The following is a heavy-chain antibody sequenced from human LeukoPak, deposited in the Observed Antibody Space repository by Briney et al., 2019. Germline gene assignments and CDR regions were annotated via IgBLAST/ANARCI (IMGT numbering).Heavy chain of an antibody. CDR1: GGTFSSYA. CDR3: ARIAGQQLVNWFDP. J-gene: IGHJ5*02. CDR2: ISAYNGNT. V-gene: IGHV1-18*01. Sequence: ASVKVSCKASGGTFSSYAISWVRQAPGQGLEWMGWISAYNGNTNYAQKLQGRVTMTTDTSTTTAYMELRSLRSDDTAVYYCARIAGQQLVNWFDPWGQGTLVTVSS. D-gene: IGHD6-13*01.